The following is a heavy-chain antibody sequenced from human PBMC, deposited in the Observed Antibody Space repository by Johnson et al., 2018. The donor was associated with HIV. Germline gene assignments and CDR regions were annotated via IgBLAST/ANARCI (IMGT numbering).Heavy chain of an antibody. V-gene: IGHV3-30*18. CDR2: VSYDGNKK. D-gene: IGHD3-10*01. CDR3: AKDYYGSGSKHDAFDI. J-gene: IGHJ3*02. CDR1: GFTFNYYG. Sequence: QVQLVESGGGVVQPGRSLRLSCAASGFTFNYYGMHWVRQAPGKGLEWVAVVSYDGNKKHYPDSVKGRFTISRDNSKNTLYLQMNSLRAEDTAVYYCAKDYYGSGSKHDAFDIWGQGTMVTVSS.